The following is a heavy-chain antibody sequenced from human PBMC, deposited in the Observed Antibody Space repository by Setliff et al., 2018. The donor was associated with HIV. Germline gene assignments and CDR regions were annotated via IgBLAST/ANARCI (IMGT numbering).Heavy chain of an antibody. Sequence: SETLSLTCSVSGGSISSGSYYWNWIRQPAGKGLEWIGRIYTSGSTNYNPSLQSRITMSVDTSKNQFSLKLSSVTAADTAVYYCTRTNPLAAPPFDFWGQGTLVTVSS. CDR3: TRTNPLAAPPFDF. D-gene: IGHD6-13*01. V-gene: IGHV4-61*02. CDR1: GGSISSGSYY. CDR2: IYTSGST. J-gene: IGHJ4*02.